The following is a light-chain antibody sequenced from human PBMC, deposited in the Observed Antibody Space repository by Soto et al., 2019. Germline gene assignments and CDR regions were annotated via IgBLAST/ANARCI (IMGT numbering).Light chain of an antibody. CDR1: QSLLYTTGHNY. V-gene: IGKV2-28*01. CDR3: MQALQTPWM. CDR2: LGS. J-gene: IGKJ1*01. Sequence: DIVMTQSPLSLPVTPGEAASISCRSSQSLLYTTGHNYLHWYLVKPGQSPQLLIYLGSFRASGVPDRFSGSGSGTDFTLTISRVEAEDVGIYYCMQALQTPWMFGQGTKVEI.